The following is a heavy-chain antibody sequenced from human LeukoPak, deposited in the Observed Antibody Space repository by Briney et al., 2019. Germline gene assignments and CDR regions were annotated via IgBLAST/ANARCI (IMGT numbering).Heavy chain of an antibody. CDR3: ARDRQQLYYYYMDV. J-gene: IGHJ6*03. Sequence: GGSLRLSCAASGFTFSSYEMNWVRQAPGKGLGWVSYISSSGSTIYYADSVKGRFTISRDNAKNSLYLQMNSLRAEDTAVYYCARDRQQLYYYYMDVWGKGTAVTISS. CDR1: GFTFSSYE. D-gene: IGHD6-13*01. V-gene: IGHV3-48*03. CDR2: ISSSGSTI.